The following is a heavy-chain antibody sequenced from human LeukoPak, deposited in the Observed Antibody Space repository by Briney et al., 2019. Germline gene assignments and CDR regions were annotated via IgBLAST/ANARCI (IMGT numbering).Heavy chain of an antibody. CDR2: IRDSGGTT. Sequence: PGGSLRLSCAASGFTFSRYAMSWVRQAPGKGLEWVSGIRDSGGTTYYADSVKGRFTISRDSSKNMLYLQMNSLRAEDTAVYFCAKDVGNLYYFDHWGQGTLVTVSS. CDR3: AKDVGNLYYFDH. CDR1: GFTFSRYA. D-gene: IGHD1-26*01. J-gene: IGHJ4*02. V-gene: IGHV3-23*01.